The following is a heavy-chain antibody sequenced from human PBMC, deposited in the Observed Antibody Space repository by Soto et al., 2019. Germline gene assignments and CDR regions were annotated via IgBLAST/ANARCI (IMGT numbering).Heavy chain of an antibody. CDR3: ARFPRSFAGTAHGMDV. D-gene: IGHD6-13*01. Sequence: GGSLRLSCAASGFTFSSYDMHWVRQATGKGLEWVSAIGTAGDTYYPGSVKGRFTNSRENAKNSLYLQMNSLRAEDTAVYYCARFPRSFAGTAHGMDVWGQGTTVTVSS. J-gene: IGHJ6*02. CDR1: GFTFSSYD. V-gene: IGHV3-13*01. CDR2: IGTAGDT.